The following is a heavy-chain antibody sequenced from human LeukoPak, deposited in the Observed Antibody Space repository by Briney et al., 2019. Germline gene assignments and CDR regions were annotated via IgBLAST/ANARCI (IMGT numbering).Heavy chain of an antibody. Sequence: GESLKISRKGFGYRFTTYWIGWVRQMPGKGLEWMGIIYPGDSNTRYSPSFQGQVTIPADKSVSAVYLQWSSLKASDTAMYYCARDSGRGYYQYYFDYWGQGTLVTVSS. V-gene: IGHV5-51*01. CDR1: GYRFTTYW. J-gene: IGHJ4*02. D-gene: IGHD3-22*01. CDR2: IYPGDSNT. CDR3: ARDSGRGYYQYYFDY.